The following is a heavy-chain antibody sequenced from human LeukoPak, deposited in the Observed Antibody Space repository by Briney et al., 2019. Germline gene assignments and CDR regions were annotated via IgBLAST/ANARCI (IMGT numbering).Heavy chain of an antibody. CDR3: ASHGLWFGELFPTFFDY. CDR1: GGSISSSSYY. J-gene: IGHJ4*02. Sequence: SETLSLTCTVSGGSISSSSYYWGWIRQPPGKGREWIGSIYCSGSTYYNPSLKSRVTISVDTSKNQFSLKRSSVTAADTAVYYCASHGLWFGELFPTFFDYWGQGTLVTVSS. V-gene: IGHV4-39*01. CDR2: IYCSGST. D-gene: IGHD3-10*01.